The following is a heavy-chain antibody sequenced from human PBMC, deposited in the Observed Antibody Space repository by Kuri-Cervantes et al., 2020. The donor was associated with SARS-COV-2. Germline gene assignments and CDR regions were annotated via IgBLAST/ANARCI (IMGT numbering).Heavy chain of an antibody. D-gene: IGHD1-7*01. V-gene: IGHV3-7*05. CDR3: ARDTHNWNSLNVY. J-gene: IGHJ4*02. CDR2: IKQDGSEK. Sequence: GESLKISCAASGSTFSSYWMSWVRQAPGKGLEWVANIKQDGSEKHYVDSAKGRFTISRDNAKNSLYLQMNSLRAEDTAVYYCARDTHNWNSLNVYWGQGTLVTVSS. CDR1: GSTFSSYW.